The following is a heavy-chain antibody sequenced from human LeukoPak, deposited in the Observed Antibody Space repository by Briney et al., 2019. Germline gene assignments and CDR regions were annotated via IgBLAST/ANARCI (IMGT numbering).Heavy chain of an antibody. CDR3: ARETSYSSGDWFDP. CDR1: GFTFSSYE. J-gene: IGHJ5*02. CDR2: ISSSGSTI. Sequence: GGSLRLSCAASGFTFSSYEMSWVRQAPGKGLEWVSYISSSGSTIYYADSVRGRFTISRDNAKNSLYLQMNSLRAEDTAVYYCARETSYSSGDWFDPWGQGTLVTVSS. V-gene: IGHV3-48*03. D-gene: IGHD6-19*01.